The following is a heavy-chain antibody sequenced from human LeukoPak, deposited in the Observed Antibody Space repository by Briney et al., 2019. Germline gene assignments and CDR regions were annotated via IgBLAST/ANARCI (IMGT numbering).Heavy chain of an antibody. V-gene: IGHV4-4*02. CDR3: ARGGSNFDS. D-gene: IGHD4-11*01. Sequence: MASETLSLTCAVSGGSISSGNWWSWVRQPPGKGLEWIGGIYRSGSANYNPSLRSRVTISVDTSKSQFSLKLSSVTAADTAVYYCARGGSNFDSWGQGTLVTVSS. CDR2: IYRSGSA. J-gene: IGHJ4*02. CDR1: GGSISSGNW.